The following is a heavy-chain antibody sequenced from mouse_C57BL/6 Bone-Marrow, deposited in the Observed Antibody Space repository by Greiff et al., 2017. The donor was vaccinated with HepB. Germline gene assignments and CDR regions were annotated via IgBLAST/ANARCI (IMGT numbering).Heavy chain of an antibody. J-gene: IGHJ4*01. D-gene: IGHD1-1*01. CDR2: ISYDGSN. V-gene: IGHV3-6*01. CDR3: AITTVVEILYYYAMDY. Sequence: EVKLQESGPGLVKPSQSLSLTCSVTGYSITSGYYWNWIRQFPGNKLEWMGYISYDGSNNYNPSLKNRISITRDTSKNQFFLKLNSVTTEDTATYYCAITTVVEILYYYAMDYWGQGTSVTVSS. CDR1: GYSITSGYY.